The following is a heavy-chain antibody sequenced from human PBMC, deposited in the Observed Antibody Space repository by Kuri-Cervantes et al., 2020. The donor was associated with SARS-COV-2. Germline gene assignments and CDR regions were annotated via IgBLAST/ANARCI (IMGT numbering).Heavy chain of an antibody. CDR1: GGSFSDNH. J-gene: IGHJ2*01. D-gene: IGHD3-3*01. CDR2: ITQSGST. V-gene: IGHV4-34*01. Sequence: SETLSLTCTVFGGSFSDNHWSWIRQAPGKGLEWVAEITQSGSTNYNPSLKSRVTKSVDTSKNQFSLKLSSVTAADTAVYYCARLRSGTITIFGVITKNWYFDLWGRGTLVTVSS. CDR3: ARLRSGTITIFGVITKNWYFDL.